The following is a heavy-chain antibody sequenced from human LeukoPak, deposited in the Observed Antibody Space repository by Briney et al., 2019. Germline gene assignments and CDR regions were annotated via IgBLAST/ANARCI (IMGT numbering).Heavy chain of an antibody. CDR1: GFTFSSYW. D-gene: IGHD6-6*01. J-gene: IGHJ4*02. CDR2: IKQDGSEK. V-gene: IGHV3-7*01. CDR3: ASRSIAARRAGRHYFDY. Sequence: GGALRLSCAASGFTFSSYWMSWVRQAPGKGLEWVANIKQDGSEKYYVDSVKGRFTISRDNAKNSLYLQMDSLRAEDTAVYYCASRSIAARRAGRHYFDYWGQGTLVTVSS.